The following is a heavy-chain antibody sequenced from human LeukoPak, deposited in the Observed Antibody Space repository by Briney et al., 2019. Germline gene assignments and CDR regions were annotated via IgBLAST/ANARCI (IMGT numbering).Heavy chain of an antibody. V-gene: IGHV4-61*03. CDR2: IYGSGST. CDR1: GASVSSDTYY. J-gene: IGHJ4*02. CDR3: VANGEY. Sequence: PSETLSLTCTVSGASVSSDTYYWNWMRQSPGKGLEWIGYIYGSGSTDYHPSLKSRVTISVDSSLNHLSLKLTSVTPTDTAVYYCVANGEYWAQGTLVTVSS.